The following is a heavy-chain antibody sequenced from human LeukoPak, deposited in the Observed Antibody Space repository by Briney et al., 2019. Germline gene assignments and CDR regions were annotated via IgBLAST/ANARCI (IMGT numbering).Heavy chain of an antibody. CDR2: IWYDGSND. J-gene: IGHJ4*02. V-gene: IGHV3-33*01. CDR3: ARDPSGSGWSLNN. D-gene: IGHD6-19*01. Sequence: GGSLRLSCTASGFTFRSDAMHWVRQAPGKGLEWVAFIWYDGSNDHYADSVKGRFTISRDNSKNTVCLQMNSLRVEDTAVYYCARDPSGSGWSLNNWGQGTLVTVSS. CDR1: GFTFRSDA.